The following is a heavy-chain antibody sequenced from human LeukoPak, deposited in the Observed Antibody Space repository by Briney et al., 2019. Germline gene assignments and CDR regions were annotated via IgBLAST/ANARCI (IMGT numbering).Heavy chain of an antibody. CDR1: GGSFSGYY. CDR3: ARAWWLQNWYFDL. V-gene: IGHV4-34*01. Sequence: SETLSLTCAVYGGSFSGYYWSWIRQPPGKGLEWIGEINHSGSTNYNPSLKSRVTISVDTSKNQFSLKLSSVTAADTAVYHCARAWWLQNWYFDLWGRGTLVTVSS. J-gene: IGHJ2*01. CDR2: INHSGST. D-gene: IGHD5-24*01.